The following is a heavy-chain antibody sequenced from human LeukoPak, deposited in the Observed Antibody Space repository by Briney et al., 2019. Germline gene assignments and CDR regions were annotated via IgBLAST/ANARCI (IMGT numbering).Heavy chain of an antibody. V-gene: IGHV3-30-3*01. D-gene: IGHD6-19*01. CDR1: GFTFSSYA. Sequence: PGGSLSETFAASGFTFSSYAMHWVRQAPGKGLEWVAVISYDGSNKYYADSVKGRFTISRDNSKNTLYLQMNSLRAEDTAVYYCAGVWEARETYRIAVAGGDAFDIWGQGTMVTVSS. CDR3: AGVWEARETYRIAVAGGDAFDI. CDR2: ISYDGSNK. J-gene: IGHJ3*02.